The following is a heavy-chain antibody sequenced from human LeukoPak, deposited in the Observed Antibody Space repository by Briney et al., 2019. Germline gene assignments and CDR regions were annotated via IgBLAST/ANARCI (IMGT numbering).Heavy chain of an antibody. CDR2: IYTSGST. J-gene: IGHJ4*02. D-gene: IGHD4-11*01. CDR3: ARQYSKGDY. Sequence: SETLSLTCTVSGGSISSGSYYWSWIRQPAGKGLEWIGRIYTSGSTNYNPSLKSRVTISVDTSKNQFSLKLSSVTAADTAVYYCARQYSKGDYWGQGTLVTVSS. V-gene: IGHV4-61*02. CDR1: GGSISSGSYY.